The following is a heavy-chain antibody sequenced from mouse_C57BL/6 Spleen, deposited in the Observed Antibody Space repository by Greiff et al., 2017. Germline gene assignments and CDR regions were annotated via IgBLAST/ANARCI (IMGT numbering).Heavy chain of an antibody. V-gene: IGHV5-2*01. J-gene: IGHJ1*03. D-gene: IGHD4-1*01. CDR3: ARHWDGGYFDV. CDR1: EYEFPSHD. Sequence: DVQLVESGGGLVQPGESLKLSCESNEYEFPSHDMSWVRETPEKRLALVAAINSDGGSTYYPDTLERRFIISRDNTKTTLYLQMSSLRSEDTALYYCARHWDGGYFDVWGTGTTVTVSS. CDR2: INSDGGST.